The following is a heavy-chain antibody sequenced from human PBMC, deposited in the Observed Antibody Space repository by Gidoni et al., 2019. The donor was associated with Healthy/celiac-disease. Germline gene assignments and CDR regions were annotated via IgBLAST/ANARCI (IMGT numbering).Heavy chain of an antibody. J-gene: IGHJ4*02. D-gene: IGHD6-19*01. CDR2: IWYDGSNK. CDR1: GFTVSSYG. Sequence: QVQLVESGGGVFQPGRSLGLSCAASGFTVSSYGMHWVRQAPGKGLEWVAVIWYDGSNKYYADSVKGRFTISRDKSKNTRYLQMNSLRAEDTAVYYCAPEPVAGGYWGQGTLVTVSS. V-gene: IGHV3-33*01. CDR3: APEPVAGGY.